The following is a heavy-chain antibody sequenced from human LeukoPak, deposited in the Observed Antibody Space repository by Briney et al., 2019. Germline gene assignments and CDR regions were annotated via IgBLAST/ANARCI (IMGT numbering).Heavy chain of an antibody. D-gene: IGHD6-19*01. J-gene: IGHJ5*02. Sequence: ASVKVSCKASGYTFTSYYMHWVRQAPGQGLEWMGIINPSGGSTSYAQKFQGRVTMTRDTSTSTVYMELSSLRSEYTAVYYCWRDLFSGSGWGKMSTWFAPWGKGPLVTVSS. CDR1: GYTFTSYY. CDR2: INPSGGST. CDR3: WRDLFSGSGWGKMSTWFAP. V-gene: IGHV1-46*01.